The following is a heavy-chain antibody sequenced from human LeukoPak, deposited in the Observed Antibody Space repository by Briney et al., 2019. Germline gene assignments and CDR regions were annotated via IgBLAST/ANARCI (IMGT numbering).Heavy chain of an antibody. D-gene: IGHD3-22*01. CDR3: ARYYYDSSGYAYYFDY. CDR1: GLTVSSNF. J-gene: IGHJ4*02. V-gene: IGHV3-53*01. Sequence: PGGSLRLSCAASGLTVSSNFMSWVRQAPGKGLEWVSVIYSGGNTDYADSVKGRFTISRDNSRNTVYLQMNSLRAEDTAVYYCARYYYDSSGYAYYFDYWGQGTLVTVSS. CDR2: IYSGGNT.